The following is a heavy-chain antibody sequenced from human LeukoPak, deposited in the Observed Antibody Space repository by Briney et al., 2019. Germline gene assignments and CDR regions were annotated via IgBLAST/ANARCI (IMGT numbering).Heavy chain of an antibody. CDR3: ARDWIRYPYYGMDV. J-gene: IGHJ6*02. V-gene: IGHV3-53*04. Sequence: GGSLRLSCAASGFTFSSYAMSWVRQAPGKGLEWVSVIYSGGSTYYADSVKGRFTISRHNSKNTLYLQMNSLRAEDTAVYYCARDWIRYPYYGMDVWGQGTTVTVSS. CDR1: GFTFSSYA. D-gene: IGHD1-14*01. CDR2: IYSGGST.